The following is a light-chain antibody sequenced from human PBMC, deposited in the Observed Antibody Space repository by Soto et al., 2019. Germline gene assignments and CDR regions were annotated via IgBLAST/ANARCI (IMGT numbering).Light chain of an antibody. CDR2: GAS. CDR1: XXVNNDY. V-gene: IGKV3-20*01. J-gene: IGKJ4*01. CDR3: QQYGTSPLT. Sequence: QSPGTLSLSPXXRATLSXXXXXXVNNDYLAWVQQRPGLAPRLLIFGASGRATGIPDRFSGSGSGTDFTLTISRLEPEDFAIYYCQQYGTSPLTFGGGTKVEIK.